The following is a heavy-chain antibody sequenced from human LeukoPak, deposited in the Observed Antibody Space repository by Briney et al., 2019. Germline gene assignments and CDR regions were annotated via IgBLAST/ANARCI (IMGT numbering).Heavy chain of an antibody. Sequence: GSLRLSCAASGFTFSSYWMHWVRQAPGKGLVWVSRINSDGSSTSYADSVKGRFTISRDNAKNTLYLQMNSLRAEDTAVYYCARVWGYCSSTSCRDAFDIWGQGTMDTVSS. V-gene: IGHV3-74*01. CDR3: ARVWGYCSSTSCRDAFDI. J-gene: IGHJ3*02. CDR1: GFTFSSYW. CDR2: INSDGSST. D-gene: IGHD2-2*01.